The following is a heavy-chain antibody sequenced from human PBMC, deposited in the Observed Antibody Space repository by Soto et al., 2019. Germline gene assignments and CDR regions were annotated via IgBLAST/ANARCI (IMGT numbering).Heavy chain of an antibody. J-gene: IGHJ5*02. D-gene: IGHD4-4*01. Sequence: GSLRLSCTASGFTFSDSWMTWVRQAPGKGLEGVARIKPDESEKKYADSVKGRFSISRDNAKNSMYLQMDSLRGEDTAVYYCVRGGSNYASWGQGTLVTVSS. V-gene: IGHV3-7*01. CDR2: IKPDESEK. CDR1: GFTFSDSW. CDR3: VRGGSNYAS.